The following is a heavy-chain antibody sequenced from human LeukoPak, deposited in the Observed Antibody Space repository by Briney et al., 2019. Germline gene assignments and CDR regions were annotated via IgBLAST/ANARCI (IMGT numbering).Heavy chain of an antibody. Sequence: GRSLRLSCAASGFTFSTYAIHWVRQAPGKGLEGGAVIWFDGSEQYYADSVKGRFIISRDNSKSTSNLQLNSLRAEDTAVYYCAREGDSRWGELSPWGQGTLVTVSS. CDR2: IWFDGSEQ. J-gene: IGHJ1*01. CDR3: AREGDSRWGELSP. D-gene: IGHD3-16*02. CDR1: GFTFSTYA. V-gene: IGHV3-33*01.